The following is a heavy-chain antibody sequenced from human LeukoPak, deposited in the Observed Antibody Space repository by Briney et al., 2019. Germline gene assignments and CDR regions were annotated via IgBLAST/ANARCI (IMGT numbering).Heavy chain of an antibody. V-gene: IGHV3-23*01. CDR2: ISGSGGST. J-gene: IGHJ6*02. CDR3: AREAATYYDFWSGFGGYYYYGMDV. D-gene: IGHD3-3*01. CDR1: GFTFSSYA. Sequence: GGSLRLSCAASGFTFSSYAMSWVRQAPGKGLEWVSAISGSGGSTYYADSVKGRFTISRDNSKNTLYLQMNSLRAEDTAVYYCAREAATYYDFWSGFGGYYYYGMDVWGQGTTVTVSS.